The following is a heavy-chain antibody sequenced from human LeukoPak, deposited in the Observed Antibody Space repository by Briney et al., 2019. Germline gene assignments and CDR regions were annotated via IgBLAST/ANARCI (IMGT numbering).Heavy chain of an antibody. Sequence: PGGSLRLSCAASGFTFSDFDMSWIRQAPGKGLEWVSYINMRATTTNHTDSVKGRFTISRDNAENPLYLQMNSLRAEDTAVYYCVRDKKLNNWNWGADAFDIWGQGTMVTVSS. CDR1: GFTFSDFD. V-gene: IGHV3-11*01. CDR3: VRDKKLNNWNWGADAFDI. D-gene: IGHD1-7*01. CDR2: INMRATTT. J-gene: IGHJ3*02.